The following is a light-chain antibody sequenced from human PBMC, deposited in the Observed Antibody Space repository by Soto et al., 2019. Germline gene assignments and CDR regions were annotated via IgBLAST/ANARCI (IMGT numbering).Light chain of an antibody. V-gene: IGLV1-36*01. CDR1: SSNIGNNA. Sequence: QSVLTQPPSVSEAPRQRVIISCSGSSSNIGNNAVNWYQQLPGKAPKLLIYYDDLLPSGVSDRFSGSKSGTSASLAISGLQSEDEADYYCAAWDDSLNVYVFGTGTKVTVL. CDR2: YDD. J-gene: IGLJ1*01. CDR3: AAWDDSLNVYV.